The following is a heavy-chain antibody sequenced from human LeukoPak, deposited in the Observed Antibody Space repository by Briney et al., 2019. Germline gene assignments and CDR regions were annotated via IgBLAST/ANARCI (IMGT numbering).Heavy chain of an antibody. D-gene: IGHD6-13*01. Sequence: ASVKVSCKASGYTFTSYGISWVRQAPGQGLEWMGWISAYNGNTNYAQKLQGRVTVTTDTSTSTAYMELRGLRSDDTAVYYCARYAGTDDYWGQGTLVTVSS. V-gene: IGHV1-18*01. CDR3: ARYAGTDDY. J-gene: IGHJ4*02. CDR1: GYTFTSYG. CDR2: ISAYNGNT.